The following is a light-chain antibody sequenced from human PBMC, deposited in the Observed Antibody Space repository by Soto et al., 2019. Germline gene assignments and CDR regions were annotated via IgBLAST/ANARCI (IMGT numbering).Light chain of an antibody. Sequence: EIVMTQSPATLSVSPGEGATLSCRASQSISSSLAWYQQKPGQAPRLLMFRTSSRATGFPARFSGSGSGTEFNLTISSLQSEDFGVYYCQQYNNWPRGTFGGGTKVDIK. V-gene: IGKV3-15*01. CDR2: RTS. J-gene: IGKJ4*01. CDR3: QQYNNWPRGT. CDR1: QSISSS.